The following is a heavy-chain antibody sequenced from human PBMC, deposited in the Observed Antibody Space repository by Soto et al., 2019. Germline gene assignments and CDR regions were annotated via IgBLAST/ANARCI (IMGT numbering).Heavy chain of an antibody. CDR1: GGSISSGNW. Sequence: QVQLQESGPGLVKPSGTLSLTCAVSGGSISSGNWWTWVRQPPGEGLHWIGEIYHDGSTNSNSSLKSRVTISVDKSKNQFSLNLTSVTAADTAVYYCARVGGPRVALDYWGQGTLVTVSS. CDR2: IYHDGST. J-gene: IGHJ4*02. V-gene: IGHV4-4*02. D-gene: IGHD2-15*01. CDR3: ARVGGPRVALDY.